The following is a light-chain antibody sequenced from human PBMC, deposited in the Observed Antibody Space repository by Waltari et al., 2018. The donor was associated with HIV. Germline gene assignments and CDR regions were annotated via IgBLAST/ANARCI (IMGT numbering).Light chain of an antibody. CDR1: NNDVGDYNH. J-gene: IGLJ1*01. CDR2: DVT. CDR3: TAYKYSTRSYV. V-gene: IGLV2-14*03. Sequence: QSALTQPASVSGSPGQSITISCIGSNNDVGDYNHVAWYQQLPDKAPKLLIYDVTNRPPGVSNRFSCSKSGNTASLAISGLQAEDEADYFCTAYKYSTRSYVFGTGTKVTVL.